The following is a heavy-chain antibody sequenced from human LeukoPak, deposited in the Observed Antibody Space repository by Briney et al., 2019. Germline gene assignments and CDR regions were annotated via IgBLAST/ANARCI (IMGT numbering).Heavy chain of an antibody. CDR2: ISAYNGNT. CDR1: GYTFTSYG. Sequence: ASVKVSCKASGYTFTSYGISWVQQAPGQGLEWMGWISAYNGNTNYAQKLQGRVTMTTDTSTSTAYMELRSLRSDDTAVYYCARDSSSWYLSYYYYYYMDVWGKGTTVTVSS. CDR3: ARDSSSWYLSYYYYYYMDV. V-gene: IGHV1-18*01. J-gene: IGHJ6*03. D-gene: IGHD6-13*01.